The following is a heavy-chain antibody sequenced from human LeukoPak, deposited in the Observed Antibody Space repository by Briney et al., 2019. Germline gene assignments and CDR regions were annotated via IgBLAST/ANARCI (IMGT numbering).Heavy chain of an antibody. CDR1: GFTFSAYA. J-gene: IGHJ4*02. V-gene: IGHV3-48*02. Sequence: PGGSLRLSCEASGFTFSAYAMNWVRQAPGKGLEWVSYISSSSSMIYYADSVKGRFTISRDNAKNSLYLQMKSLRDEGTAIYYCARDYGDLPARVPYFDYWGQGTLVTVSS. CDR2: ISSSSSMI. CDR3: ARDYGDLPARVPYFDY. D-gene: IGHD4-17*01.